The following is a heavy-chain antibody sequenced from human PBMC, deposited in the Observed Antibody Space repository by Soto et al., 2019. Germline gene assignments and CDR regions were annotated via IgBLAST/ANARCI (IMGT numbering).Heavy chain of an antibody. Sequence: ASVKVSCKASGYTFTSYGISWVRQAPGQGLEWMGWISAYNGNTNYAQKLQGRVTMTTDTSTSTAYMELRSLRSDDTAVYYCARDPPRMVRGVSSFDYWGQGTLVTVSS. CDR2: ISAYNGNT. CDR3: ARDPPRMVRGVSSFDY. D-gene: IGHD3-10*01. CDR1: GYTFTSYG. J-gene: IGHJ4*02. V-gene: IGHV1-18*01.